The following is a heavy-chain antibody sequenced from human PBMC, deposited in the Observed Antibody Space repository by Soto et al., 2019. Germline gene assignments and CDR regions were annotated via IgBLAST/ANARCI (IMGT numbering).Heavy chain of an antibody. J-gene: IGHJ6*02. CDR3: AASIFYYGMDV. CDR1: GYTFANYW. CDR2: IYPGDSDT. V-gene: IGHV5-51*01. Sequence: GESLKISCKGSGYTFANYWIGWVRQMPGKGLEWMGIIYPGDSDTKYNPSFQGQVTISADKSITTTYLRWTSLKASDTAIYYCAASIFYYGMDVWGQGTTVTVSS.